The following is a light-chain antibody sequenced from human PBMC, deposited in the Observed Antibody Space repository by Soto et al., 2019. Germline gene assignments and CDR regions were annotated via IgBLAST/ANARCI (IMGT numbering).Light chain of an antibody. CDR1: SSDVGSYNY. Sequence: QSALTQPASVSGSPGQSITISCTGTSSDVGSYNYVSWYQQHPGKAPKLMIYEVRNRPSGVSDRFSGSKSGKTASLTIFGLEAEDEADYYCSSYTTSTTLVFGGGTKLTVL. CDR3: SSYTTSTTLV. V-gene: IGLV2-14*01. CDR2: EVR. J-gene: IGLJ2*01.